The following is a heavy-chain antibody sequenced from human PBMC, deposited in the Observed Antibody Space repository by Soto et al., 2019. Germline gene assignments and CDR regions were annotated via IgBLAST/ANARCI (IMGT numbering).Heavy chain of an antibody. CDR1: GFTFSSYG. J-gene: IGHJ6*02. V-gene: IGHV3-23*01. CDR2: ISGSGGTT. D-gene: IGHD3-10*01. CDR3: VVDRAGGSYYYGMDV. Sequence: GGSLRLSCAASGFTFSSYGMNWVRQAPGKGLQRVSGISGSGGTTYYADSVKGRSTISRDNSKNTLYLQMNSLRAEDTAVYYCVVDRAGGSYYYGMDVWGQGTTVTVSS.